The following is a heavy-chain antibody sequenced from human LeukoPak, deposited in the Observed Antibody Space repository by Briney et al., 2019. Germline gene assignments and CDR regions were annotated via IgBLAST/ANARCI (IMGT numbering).Heavy chain of an antibody. D-gene: IGHD6-19*01. CDR2: MYYSGST. CDR3: ARLRRAGWLEYYFDY. CDR1: GGSISSYY. J-gene: IGHJ4*02. Sequence: SETLSLTCTVSGGSISSYYWSWIRQPPGKGLEWIGYMYYSGSTNYDPSLKSRVTISVDTSKNQFSLKLSSVTAADTAVYYCARLRRAGWLEYYFDYWGQGTLVTVSS. V-gene: IGHV4-59*01.